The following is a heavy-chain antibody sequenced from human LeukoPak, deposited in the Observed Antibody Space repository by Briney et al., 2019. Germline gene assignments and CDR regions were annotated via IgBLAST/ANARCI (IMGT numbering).Heavy chain of an antibody. V-gene: IGHV1-69*04. Sequence: ASVKVPCKDSGGTFNSYASSWVRQAPGQGLEWMGRIIPILGIANYAQKFQGRVTTTADKSTSTAYMELSSLRSEDTAVYYCARDRAKYSYGYRYWGQGTLVTVSS. CDR3: ARDRAKYSYGYRY. CDR1: GGTFNSYA. D-gene: IGHD5-18*01. J-gene: IGHJ4*01. CDR2: IIPILGIA.